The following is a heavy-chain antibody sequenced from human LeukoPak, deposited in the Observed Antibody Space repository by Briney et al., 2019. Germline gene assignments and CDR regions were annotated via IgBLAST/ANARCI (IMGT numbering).Heavy chain of an antibody. CDR3: ARDYNYIWGSLAY. D-gene: IGHD3-16*01. CDR1: GYTFTNYG. CDR2: ISTSNGKT. Sequence: GASVKVSCKASGYTFTNYGISWVRQAPGQGLEWLGWISTSNGKTNYAQKFQGRVTMTTDTSTSMAYMELRSLRSDDTALYYCARDYNYIWGSLAYWGQGTLVTVSS. J-gene: IGHJ4*02. V-gene: IGHV1-18*01.